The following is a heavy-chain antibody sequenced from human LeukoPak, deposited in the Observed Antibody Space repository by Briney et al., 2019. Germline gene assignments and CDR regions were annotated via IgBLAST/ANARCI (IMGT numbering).Heavy chain of an antibody. CDR2: ISAYNGNT. CDR1: GYTFTSYG. V-gene: IGHV1-18*01. J-gene: IGHJ4*02. Sequence: RASVKVSCKASGYTFTSYGISWVRQAPGQGLEWMGWISAYNGNTNYAQKLQGRVTMTTDTSTSTAYMELRSLRSDDTAVYYCARDLLRDGDPVPGDYWSQGTLVTVS. D-gene: IGHD4-17*01. CDR3: ARDLLRDGDPVPGDY.